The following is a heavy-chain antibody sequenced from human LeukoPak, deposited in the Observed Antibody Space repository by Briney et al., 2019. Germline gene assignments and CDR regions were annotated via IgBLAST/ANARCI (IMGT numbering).Heavy chain of an antibody. CDR2: INRGGGGT. Sequence: GGSLRLSCAASGFTFTTFTMNWVRQAPGKGLEWVSAINRGGGGTYYADFVKGRFTISRDNSKNTLYLQMNSLRAEDTAVYYCAKDHYYGSGSYYRGDAFDIWGQGTMVTVSS. CDR1: GFTFTTFT. CDR3: AKDHYYGSGSYYRGDAFDI. V-gene: IGHV3-23*01. D-gene: IGHD3-10*01. J-gene: IGHJ3*02.